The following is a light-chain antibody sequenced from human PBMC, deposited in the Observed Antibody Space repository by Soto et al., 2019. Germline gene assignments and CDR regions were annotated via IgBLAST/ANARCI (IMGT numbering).Light chain of an antibody. V-gene: IGKV3-20*01. CDR3: QQYGTSPFT. CDR1: QSVSSSF. J-gene: IGKJ3*01. Sequence: EMVLPRSPGPLSLSLWKKSTLSWRASQSVSSSFLACYQQKPGQAPRLLIYGASNRATGIPDRFSGSGSGTDFTHTISRLEPEDFAVYYCQQYGTSPFTFGPGTKVDIK. CDR2: GAS.